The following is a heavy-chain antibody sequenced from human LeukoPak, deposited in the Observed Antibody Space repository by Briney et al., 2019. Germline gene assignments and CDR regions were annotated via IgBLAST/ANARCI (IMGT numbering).Heavy chain of an antibody. CDR1: GYTFTSYG. J-gene: IGHJ4*02. V-gene: IGHV1-18*01. Sequence: ASVKVSRKASGYTFTSYGISWVRQAPGQGLEWMGWISAYNGNTNYAQKLQGRVTMTTDTSTSTAYMELRSLRSDDTAVYYCARTYCSSTSCQEFDYWGQGTLVTVSS. CDR2: ISAYNGNT. CDR3: ARTYCSSTSCQEFDY. D-gene: IGHD2-2*01.